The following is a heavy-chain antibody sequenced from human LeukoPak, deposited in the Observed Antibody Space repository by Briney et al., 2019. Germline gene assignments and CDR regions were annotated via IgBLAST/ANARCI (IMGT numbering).Heavy chain of an antibody. CDR1: GFTFSRYG. Sequence: PGGSLRLSCAASGFTFSRYGMHWLRQAPGKGLEWVAVIWYDGSNKYYADSVKGRFTISRDNSKNTLYLQMNSLRAEDTAVYHCARDPDYYDSSGYSDYWGQGTLVTVSS. CDR2: IWYDGSNK. D-gene: IGHD3-22*01. J-gene: IGHJ4*02. CDR3: ARDPDYYDSSGYSDY. V-gene: IGHV3-33*01.